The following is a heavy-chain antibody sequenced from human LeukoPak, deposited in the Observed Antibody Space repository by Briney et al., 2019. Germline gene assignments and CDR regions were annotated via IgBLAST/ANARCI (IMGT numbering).Heavy chain of an antibody. Sequence: ASVKVSCKASGYTFTSYGISWVRQATGQGLEWMGWMNPNSGNTGYAQKFQGRVTMTRNTSISTAYMELSSLRSEDTAVYYCARAESGSYYYYYMDVWGKGTTVTISS. CDR3: ARAESGSYYYYYMDV. CDR2: MNPNSGNT. CDR1: GYTFTSYG. J-gene: IGHJ6*03. D-gene: IGHD1-26*01. V-gene: IGHV1-8*02.